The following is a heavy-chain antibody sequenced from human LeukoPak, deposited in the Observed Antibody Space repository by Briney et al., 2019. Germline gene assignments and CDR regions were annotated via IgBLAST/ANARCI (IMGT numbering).Heavy chain of an antibody. CDR1: GYTFTSYG. J-gene: IGHJ5*02. CDR3: ARVLIAPSRRKGFDP. Sequence: ASVKVSCKASGYTFTSYGISWVRQAPGQGLEWMGWISAYNGNTNYAQKLQGRVTMTTDTSTSTAYMELRSLRSDDTAVYYCARVLIAPSRRKGFDPWGQGTLVTVSS. V-gene: IGHV1-18*01. CDR2: ISAYNGNT. D-gene: IGHD3-22*01.